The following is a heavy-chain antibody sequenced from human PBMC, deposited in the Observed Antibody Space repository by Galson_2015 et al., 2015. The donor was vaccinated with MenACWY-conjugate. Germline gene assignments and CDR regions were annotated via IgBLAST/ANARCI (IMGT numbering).Heavy chain of an antibody. CDR1: GFTFRNYW. Sequence: SLRLSCAASGFTFRNYWMHWVRQVPGKGLMWVSRINRDGSSTTYAGSVKGRFTISRGNAKNTLYLQMNSLRAEDTALYYCARDLPDIVVMVPGSYFDHWGQGTLVTVSS. CDR3: ARDLPDIVVMVPGSYFDH. J-gene: IGHJ4*03. D-gene: IGHD2-15*01. CDR2: INRDGSST. V-gene: IGHV3-74*01.